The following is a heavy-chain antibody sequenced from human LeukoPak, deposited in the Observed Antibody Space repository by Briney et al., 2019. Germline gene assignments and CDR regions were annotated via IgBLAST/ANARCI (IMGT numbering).Heavy chain of an antibody. J-gene: IGHJ4*02. Sequence: PSGGSLRLSCAASGFTFSSYAMSWVRQAPGKGLEWVSAISGSGGSTYYADSVKGRFTISRDNSKNTLYLQMNSLRAEDTAVYYCARARAATGEKDDYWGQGTLVNGSS. D-gene: IGHD2-15*01. V-gene: IGHV3-23*01. CDR2: ISGSGGST. CDR3: ARARAATGEKDDY. CDR1: GFTFSSYA.